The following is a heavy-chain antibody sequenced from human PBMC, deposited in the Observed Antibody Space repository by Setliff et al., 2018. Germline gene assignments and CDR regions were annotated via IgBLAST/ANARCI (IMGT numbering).Heavy chain of an antibody. Sequence: PGGSLRLSCAASGFTFSSYSMNWVRQAPGKGLEWVSSISSSSSYIYYADSVKGRFSISRDNSKNTVYLEMNSLRAEDTAVYYCAKRGPYCSGGTCHYYFDYWGQGTLVTVSS. CDR3: AKRGPYCSGGTCHYYFDY. J-gene: IGHJ4*02. CDR1: GFTFSSYS. D-gene: IGHD2-15*01. CDR2: ISSSSSYI. V-gene: IGHV3-21*04.